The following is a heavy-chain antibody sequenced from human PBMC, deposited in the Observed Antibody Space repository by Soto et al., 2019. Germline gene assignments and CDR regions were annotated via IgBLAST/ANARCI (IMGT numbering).Heavy chain of an antibody. D-gene: IGHD1-26*01. CDR2: IKSDGSIT. Sequence: EVQLVESGGGLVQPGGSLRLSCAVSGFTFSNYWMHLVRQAPGKGLVWVSRIKSDGSITTYADSVKGRFTISRDNAKNTLYLQMNNVRAEDTAVYYCVRASGNYFFDYWGQGTLVTVSS. CDR3: VRASGNYFFDY. V-gene: IGHV3-74*01. CDR1: GFTFSNYW. J-gene: IGHJ4*02.